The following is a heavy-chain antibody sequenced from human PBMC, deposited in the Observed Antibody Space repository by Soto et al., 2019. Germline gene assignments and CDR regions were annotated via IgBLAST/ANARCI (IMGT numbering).Heavy chain of an antibody. Sequence: QVQLVQSGSEVKKPGSSVKVSCKASGGTFSDFTLSWLRQAPGRGLEWMGGIIPMIGATNNAQKLKGRLTNTADKSTCTVYMERNSLSSDDTAVYYCARYWSAGTRYGAFDIWCQGTEVTVS. V-gene: IGHV1-69*06. CDR1: GGTFSDFT. CDR2: IIPMIGAT. J-gene: IGHJ3*02. D-gene: IGHD2-15*01. CDR3: ARYWSAGTRYGAFDI.